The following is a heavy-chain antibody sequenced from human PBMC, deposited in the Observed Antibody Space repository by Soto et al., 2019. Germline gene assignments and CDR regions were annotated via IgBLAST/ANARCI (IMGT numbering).Heavy chain of an antibody. CDR2: ISTYNGNT. CDR1: AYTFTSYG. Sequence: GPEVKKPGASVKVSCKASAYTFTSYGITWVRQAPGQGLEWMGWISTYNGNTNYAQKLQGRVTMTTDTSTSTAYMDLGSLRSDDTAVYYCARTTGHGLEWGQGTLVTVSS. J-gene: IGHJ4*02. V-gene: IGHV1-18*01. D-gene: IGHD1-1*01. CDR3: ARTTGHGLE.